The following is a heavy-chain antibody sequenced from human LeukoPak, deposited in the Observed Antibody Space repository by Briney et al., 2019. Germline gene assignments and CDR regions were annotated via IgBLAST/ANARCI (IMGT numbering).Heavy chain of an antibody. J-gene: IGHJ4*02. V-gene: IGHV4-4*07. CDR2: IYTSGST. CDR3: ARVLTIFGVVISDYFDY. D-gene: IGHD3-3*01. Sequence: SETLSLTCTVSGGSISSYYWSWIRQPAGKGLEWIGRIYTSGSTNYNPSLKSRVTMSVDTSKNQFSLKLSSVTAADTAVYYCARVLTIFGVVISDYFDYWGQGTLVTVSS. CDR1: GGSISSYY.